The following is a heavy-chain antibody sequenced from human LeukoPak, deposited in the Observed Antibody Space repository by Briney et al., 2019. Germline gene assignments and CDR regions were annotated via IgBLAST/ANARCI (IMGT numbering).Heavy chain of an antibody. V-gene: IGHV1-69*06. CDR1: GGTFSSYA. J-gene: IGHJ3*02. CDR3: ARFGTHELYNWNDPGGAFDI. D-gene: IGHD1-1*01. Sequence: GASVKVSCKASGGTFSSYAINWVRQAPGQGLEWMGGIIPIFGTTNYAQKFQGRVTITADKSTSTAYTELSNLRSEDTAVYYCARFGTHELYNWNDPGGAFDIWGQGTMVTVSS. CDR2: IIPIFGTT.